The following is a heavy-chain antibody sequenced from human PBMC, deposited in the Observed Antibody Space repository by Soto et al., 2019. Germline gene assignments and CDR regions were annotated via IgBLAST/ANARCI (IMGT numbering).Heavy chain of an antibody. CDR3: ARVGGAPLGAFDI. V-gene: IGHV4-59*02. CDR2: IFYSGSI. J-gene: IGHJ3*02. Sequence: QVQLQESGPGLVKPSETLSLTCAVTGGSVTSYYWTWIRQPPGQGLEWIGYIFYSGSINYNPSLTSRVTLSVDTPKNQFSLKLTSMTIADTAVYYCARVGGAPLGAFDIWGQGTMVSVSS. CDR1: GGSVTSYY. D-gene: IGHD1-26*01.